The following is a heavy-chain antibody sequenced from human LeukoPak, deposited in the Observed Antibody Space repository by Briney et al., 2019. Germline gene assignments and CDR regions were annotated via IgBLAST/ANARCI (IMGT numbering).Heavy chain of an antibody. V-gene: IGHV1-2*06. Sequence: GASVKVSCKASGYTFTGYYMHWVRQAPGQGLEWMGRINPNSGGTNYAQKFQGRVTMTRDTSISTAYMELSRLRSDDTAVYYCAREWARSGYYVGYWGQGTLVTVSS. CDR2: INPNSGGT. CDR1: GYTFTGYY. D-gene: IGHD3-22*01. CDR3: AREWARSGYYVGY. J-gene: IGHJ4*02.